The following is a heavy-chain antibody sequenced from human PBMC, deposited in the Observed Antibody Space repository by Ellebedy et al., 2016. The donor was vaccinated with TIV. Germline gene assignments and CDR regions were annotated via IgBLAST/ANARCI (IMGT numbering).Heavy chain of an antibody. D-gene: IGHD2-15*01. CDR2: ISGSGGST. Sequence: GESLKISXAASGFTFSSYAMSWVRQAPGKGLEWVSAISGSGGSTYYADSVKGRFTISRDNSKNTLYLQMNSLRAEDTAVYYCAKDQRVAVAASNFDYWGQGTLVTVSS. CDR1: GFTFSSYA. CDR3: AKDQRVAVAASNFDY. V-gene: IGHV3-23*01. J-gene: IGHJ4*02.